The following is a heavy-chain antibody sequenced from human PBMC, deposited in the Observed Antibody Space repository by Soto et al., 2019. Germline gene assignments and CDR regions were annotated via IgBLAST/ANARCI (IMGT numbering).Heavy chain of an antibody. CDR2: INPDGTKR. V-gene: IGHV3-7*03. Sequence: PGGSLRLSCAASDLIFRDYLMSWVRHPPGKGLEWVASINPDGTKRFYVDSVQGRFTISRDDAKNSVFLQMIRLRAEDTAVYYCARGESSGWYLGIWGQGTLVTVSS. D-gene: IGHD6-19*01. CDR3: ARGESSGWYLGI. J-gene: IGHJ4*02. CDR1: DLIFRDYL.